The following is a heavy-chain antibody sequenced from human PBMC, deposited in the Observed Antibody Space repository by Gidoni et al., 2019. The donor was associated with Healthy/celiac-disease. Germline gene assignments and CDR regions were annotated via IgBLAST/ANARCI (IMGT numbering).Heavy chain of an antibody. D-gene: IGHD2-8*01. CDR3: ARRDGYKRMVDY. J-gene: IGHJ4*02. V-gene: IGHV4-39*01. Sequence: GWIRQPPGKGLEWIGSIYYSGSTYYNPSLKSRVTISVDTSKNQFSLKLSSVTAADTAVYYCARRDGYKRMVDYWGQGTLVTVSS. CDR2: IYYSGST.